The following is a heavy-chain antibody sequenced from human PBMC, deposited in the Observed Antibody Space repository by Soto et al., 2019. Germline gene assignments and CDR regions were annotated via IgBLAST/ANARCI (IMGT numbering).Heavy chain of an antibody. CDR2: IYYSGST. CDR1: GASISSYY. J-gene: IGHJ6*02. Sequence: DTLSLTFTVSGASISSYYWSWIRQPPGKGLDWIGYIYYSGSTNYNPSLKSRVNISVDTSKNQFSLKLSSGSAAETAVYYCARATYSSSWYISRGGYYGMDVWGPGPTLTVS. CDR3: ARATYSSSWYISRGGYYGMDV. V-gene: IGHV4-59*01. D-gene: IGHD6-13*01.